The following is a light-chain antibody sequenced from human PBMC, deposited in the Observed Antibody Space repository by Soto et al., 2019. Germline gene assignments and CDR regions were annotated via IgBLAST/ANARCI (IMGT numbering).Light chain of an antibody. J-gene: IGKJ1*01. CDR1: QSLVSSDGNTY. CDR2: KVS. Sequence: DVVMTQSPLSLPVTLGQPASISCRSSQSLVSSDGNTYLIWFQQRPGQSPRRLIYKVSNRDSGVPDRFSGSGSGTDFTLEISRVEAEDVGVSYCMQGTHWPWTFGQGTKVEIK. CDR3: MQGTHWPWT. V-gene: IGKV2-30*01.